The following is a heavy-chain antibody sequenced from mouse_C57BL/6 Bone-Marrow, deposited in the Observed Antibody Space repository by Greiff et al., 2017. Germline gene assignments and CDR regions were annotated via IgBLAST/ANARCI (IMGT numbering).Heavy chain of an antibody. CDR1: GYTFTDYY. V-gene: IGHV1-19*01. Sequence: VQLQQSGPVLVKPGASVKMSCKASGYTFTDYYMNWVKQSPGKSLEWIGVINPYNGGTSYNKKFKGKATLTVDKSSSTAYMELNSLTSEDSAVDYCARWEGYRNPLAYWGQGTLVTVSA. CDR2: INPYNGGT. CDR3: ARWEGYRNPLAY. J-gene: IGHJ3*01. D-gene: IGHD2-5*01.